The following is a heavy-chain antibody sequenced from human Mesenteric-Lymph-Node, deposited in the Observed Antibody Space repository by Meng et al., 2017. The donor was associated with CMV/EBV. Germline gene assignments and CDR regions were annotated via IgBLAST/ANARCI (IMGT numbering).Heavy chain of an antibody. Sequence: VYGGSFSGYYWSWIRQPPGKGLEWIGEINHSGSTNYNPSLKSRVTISVDTSKNQFSLKLSSVTAADTAVYYCARGPLYGSDTSCAEYWGQGTLVTVSS. J-gene: IGHJ4*02. V-gene: IGHV4-34*01. CDR2: INHSGST. CDR3: ARGPLYGSDTSCAEY. D-gene: IGHD6-19*01. CDR1: GGSFSGYY.